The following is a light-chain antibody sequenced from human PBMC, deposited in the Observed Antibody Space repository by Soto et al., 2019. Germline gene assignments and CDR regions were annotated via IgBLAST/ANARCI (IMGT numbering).Light chain of an antibody. Sequence: DIVMTQSPDSLAVSLGERATINCKSSQSVLYASNNKNFLAWYQQKPGQPHKLLIYWASTRESGVPDRFSGDGSGTDFTRTISSLQSEDVAVYYCQQFYNTPLTFGGGTKVEIK. CDR3: QQFYNTPLT. V-gene: IGKV4-1*01. CDR2: WAS. J-gene: IGKJ4*01. CDR1: QSVLYASNNKNF.